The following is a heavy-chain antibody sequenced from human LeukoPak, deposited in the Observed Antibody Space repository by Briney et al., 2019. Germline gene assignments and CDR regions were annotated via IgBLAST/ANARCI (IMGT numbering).Heavy chain of an antibody. CDR2: IKQDGSEK. J-gene: IGHJ6*02. Sequence: GGSLRLSCAASGFTFSSYWMSWVRQAPGKGLEWVANIKQDGSEKYYVDSVKGRFTISRDNAKNSLYLQMNSLRAEDTAVYYCAGGQRDDFWSGYYRFYYYGMDVWGQGTTVTVSS. CDR3: AGGQRDDFWSGYYRFYYYGMDV. CDR1: GFTFSSYW. D-gene: IGHD3-3*01. V-gene: IGHV3-7*01.